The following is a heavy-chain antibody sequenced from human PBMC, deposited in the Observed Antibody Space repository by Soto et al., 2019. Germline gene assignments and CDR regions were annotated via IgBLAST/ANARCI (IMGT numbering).Heavy chain of an antibody. CDR3: ARFGPQASIAARPIRWYYGMDV. CDR1: GGTFSSYA. V-gene: IGHV1-69*13. CDR2: IIPIFGTA. J-gene: IGHJ6*02. D-gene: IGHD6-6*01. Sequence: ASVKVSCKASGGTFSSYALSWVRQAPGQGLEWMGGIIPIFGTANYAQKFQGRVTITADESTSTAYMELSSVTAADTAVYYCARFGPQASIAARPIRWYYGMDVWGQGTTVTVSS.